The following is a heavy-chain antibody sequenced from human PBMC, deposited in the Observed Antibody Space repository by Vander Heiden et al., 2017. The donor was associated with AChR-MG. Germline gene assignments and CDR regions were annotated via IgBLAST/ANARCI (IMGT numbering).Heavy chain of an antibody. J-gene: IGHJ5*02. Sequence: QVQLVQSGAEVKKPGASVTVSCKASGYTFTSYYMHWVRQAPGQGLEWMGIINPSGGSTSYAQKFQGRVTMTRDTSTSTVYMELSSLRSEDTAVYYCARELFKSGALRYFDRGWFDPWGQGTLVTVSS. CDR3: ARELFKSGALRYFDRGWFDP. CDR1: GYTFTSYY. D-gene: IGHD3-9*01. V-gene: IGHV1-46*01. CDR2: INPSGGST.